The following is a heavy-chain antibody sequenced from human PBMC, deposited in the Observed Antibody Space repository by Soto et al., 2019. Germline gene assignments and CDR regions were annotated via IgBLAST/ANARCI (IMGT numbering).Heavy chain of an antibody. V-gene: IGHV4-34*01. CDR1: AGSFSGSY. D-gene: IGHD5-12*01. CDR2: INHSGST. CDR3: ARGNVAPGN. Sequence: QVQLQQWGAGLLKPSETLSLTCAVYAGSFSGSYWSWIRQPPGKGLEWIGEINHSGSTNYNPSLKSRVTISVDTSKNQFSLKLSSVTAADTAVYYCARGNVAPGNWGQGTLVTVSS. J-gene: IGHJ4*02.